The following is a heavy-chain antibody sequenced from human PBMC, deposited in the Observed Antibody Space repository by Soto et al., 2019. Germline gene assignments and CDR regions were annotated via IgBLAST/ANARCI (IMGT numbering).Heavy chain of an antibody. Sequence: SETLSLTCSVSGGSISSSSYYWGWIGQPPGKGLEWVGSSSYSGNTYYSPSLKSRVTISVDTSKNQFSLELRSVTATDTAVYSCARRGARIAAVGASSGFDPWGQGTVVTVSS. CDR1: GGSISSSSYY. CDR2: SSYSGNT. CDR3: ARRGARIAAVGASSGFDP. D-gene: IGHD6-13*01. V-gene: IGHV4-39*01. J-gene: IGHJ5*02.